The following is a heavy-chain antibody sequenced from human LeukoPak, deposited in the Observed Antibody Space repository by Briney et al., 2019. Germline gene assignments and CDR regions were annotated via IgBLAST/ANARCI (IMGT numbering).Heavy chain of an antibody. Sequence: GGSLRLSCAASKFTFSSYAMSWVRQAPGKGLEWVSGISGSGGSTSRADSVKGRFTISRDNSKNMLYLQMNSLRAEDTAIYYCVKVQPEINALGFYWGQGTLVTVSS. J-gene: IGHJ4*02. D-gene: IGHD7-27*01. CDR2: ISGSGGST. CDR1: KFTFSSYA. CDR3: VKVQPEINALGFY. V-gene: IGHV3-23*01.